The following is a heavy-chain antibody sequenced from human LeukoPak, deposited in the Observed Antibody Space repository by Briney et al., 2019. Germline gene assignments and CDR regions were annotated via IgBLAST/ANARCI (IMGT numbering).Heavy chain of an antibody. Sequence: SQTLSLTCTVSGGSISSGGYYWSWIRQHPGKGLEWIGYIYYSGSTYYNPSLKSRVTISVDTSKNQFSLKLSSVTAADTAVYYCAKDHSGYSSGYLDYWGQGTLVTVSS. CDR3: AKDHSGYSSGYLDY. J-gene: IGHJ4*02. CDR1: GGSISSGGYY. D-gene: IGHD6-19*01. CDR2: IYYSGST. V-gene: IGHV4-31*03.